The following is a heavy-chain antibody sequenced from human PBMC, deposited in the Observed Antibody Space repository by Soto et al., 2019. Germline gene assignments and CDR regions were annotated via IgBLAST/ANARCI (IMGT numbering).Heavy chain of an antibody. CDR3: AKDSITIVPGLTNWFDP. Sequence: VQLLESGGGLVQPGGSLRLSCAASGFTFSSYAMTWVRQAPGKGLEWVSAISGSGTSTYYADSVRGRFTISRDTYQTTLYLQMNSLRAEDTAVYYCAKDSITIVPGLTNWFDPWGQGPLVTVSS. CDR2: ISGSGTST. V-gene: IGHV3-23*01. J-gene: IGHJ5*02. D-gene: IGHD3-10*01. CDR1: GFTFSSYA.